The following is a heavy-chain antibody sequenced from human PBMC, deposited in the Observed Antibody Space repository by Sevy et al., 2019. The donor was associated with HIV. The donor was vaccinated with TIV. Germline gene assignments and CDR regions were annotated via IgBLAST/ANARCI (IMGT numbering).Heavy chain of an antibody. Sequence: GSLRHSCAASGFTVSSNYMSWVRQAPGKGLEWVSVIYSGGSTYYADSVKGRFTISRDNSKNTLYLQMNSLRAEDTAVYYCASDYDSSGYYFNYWGQGTLVTVSS. D-gene: IGHD3-22*01. J-gene: IGHJ4*02. CDR3: ASDYDSSGYYFNY. V-gene: IGHV3-53*01. CDR1: GFTVSSNY. CDR2: IYSGGST.